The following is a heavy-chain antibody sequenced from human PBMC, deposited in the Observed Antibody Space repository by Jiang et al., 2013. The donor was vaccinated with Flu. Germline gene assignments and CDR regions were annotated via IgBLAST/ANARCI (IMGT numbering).Heavy chain of an antibody. D-gene: IGHD1-26*01. J-gene: IGHJ3*02. CDR1: GYTFTSYG. CDR3: ASFEVGATNAPLGDAFDI. CDR2: ISAYIGNT. Sequence: SGAEVKKPGASVKVSCKASGYTFTSYGISWVRQAPGQGLEWMGWISAYIGNTNYAQKLQGRVTMTTDTSTSTAYMELRSLRSDDTAVYYCASFEVGATNAPLGDAFDIWGQGTMVTVSS. V-gene: IGHV1-18*01.